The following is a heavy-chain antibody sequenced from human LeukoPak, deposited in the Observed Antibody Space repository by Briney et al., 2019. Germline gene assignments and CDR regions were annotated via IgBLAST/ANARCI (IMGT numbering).Heavy chain of an antibody. CDR3: AKDGNYDFWSVNSWDY. Sequence: PGGSLRLSCAASGFTFSSYAMHWVRQAPGKGLEWVAVISYDGSNKYYADSVKGRFTISRDNSKNALYLQMNSLRAEDTAVYYCAKDGNYDFWSVNSWDYWGQGTLVTVSS. CDR2: ISYDGSNK. CDR1: GFTFSSYA. D-gene: IGHD3-3*01. V-gene: IGHV3-30*04. J-gene: IGHJ4*02.